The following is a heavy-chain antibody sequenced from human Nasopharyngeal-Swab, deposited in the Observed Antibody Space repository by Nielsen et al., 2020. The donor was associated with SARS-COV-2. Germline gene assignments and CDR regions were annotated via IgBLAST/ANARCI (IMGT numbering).Heavy chain of an antibody. D-gene: IGHD6-19*01. V-gene: IGHV3-72*01. CDR2: TRNKANSYTT. J-gene: IGHJ4*02. CDR1: GFTFSDHY. CDR3: ARVRDTVAAYYFDY. Sequence: GGSLRLSCAAAGFTFSDHYMDWVRQVPGKGLEWVGRTRNKANSYTTECAASVKGRFTISRDDSKNSLYLQMNSLKTEDTAVYYCARVRDTVAAYYFDYWGQGTLVTVSS.